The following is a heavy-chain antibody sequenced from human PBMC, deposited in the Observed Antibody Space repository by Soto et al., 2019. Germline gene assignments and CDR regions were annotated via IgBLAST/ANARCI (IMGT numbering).Heavy chain of an antibody. Sequence: SETLSLTCAVSGGSISGSNWWSWFRQPPGKGLEWIGEIYHSGSTNYNPSLKSRVTISVDKSKNQFSLKLSSVTAADTAVYYCASAYSSSWYLDYWGQGTLVTVSS. V-gene: IGHV4-4*02. D-gene: IGHD6-13*01. CDR3: ASAYSSSWYLDY. J-gene: IGHJ4*02. CDR1: GGSISGSNW. CDR2: IYHSGST.